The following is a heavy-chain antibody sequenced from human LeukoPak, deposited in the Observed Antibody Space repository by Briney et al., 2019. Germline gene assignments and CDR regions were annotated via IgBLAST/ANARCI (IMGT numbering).Heavy chain of an antibody. CDR2: ISSSGHTI. CDR1: GFIFSSYE. J-gene: IGHJ4*02. Sequence: PGGPLRLSCAASGFIFSSYEMNWVPQAPGKGLEWVSHISSSGHTIYYADSVKGRYTISRDNAEHSLYLQMNSLRAEDTAVYYCARLSGSYSDYWGQGTLVTVSS. CDR3: ARLSGSYSDY. V-gene: IGHV3-48*03. D-gene: IGHD5-12*01.